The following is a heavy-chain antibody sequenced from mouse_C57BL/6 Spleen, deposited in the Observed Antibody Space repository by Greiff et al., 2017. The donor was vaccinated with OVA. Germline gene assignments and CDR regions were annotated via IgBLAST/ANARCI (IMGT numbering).Heavy chain of an antibody. Sequence: VQLQQSGPELVKPGASVKISCKASGYTFTDYYMNWVKQSHGKSLEWIGDINPNNGGTSYNQKFKGKATLTVDKSSSTAYMELRRLTSEDSAVYYCARYDYDEGWYFDVWGTGTTVTVSS. CDR2: INPNNGGT. V-gene: IGHV1-26*01. D-gene: IGHD2-4*01. CDR1: GYTFTDYY. J-gene: IGHJ1*03. CDR3: ARYDYDEGWYFDV.